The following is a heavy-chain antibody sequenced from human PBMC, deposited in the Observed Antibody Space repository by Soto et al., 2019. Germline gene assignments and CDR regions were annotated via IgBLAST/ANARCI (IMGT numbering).Heavy chain of an antibody. V-gene: IGHV3-33*01. CDR2: IWYDGSNK. D-gene: IGHD2-15*01. CDR1: GFTFSSYG. Sequence: QVQLVESGGGVVQPGRSLRLSCAASGFTFSSYGRHWVRQAPGKGLEWVAVIWYDGSNKYYADSVKGRFTISRDNSKNTLYLQMNSLRAEDTAVYYCARDKLLGSTVGYYFDYWGQGTLVTVSS. J-gene: IGHJ4*02. CDR3: ARDKLLGSTVGYYFDY.